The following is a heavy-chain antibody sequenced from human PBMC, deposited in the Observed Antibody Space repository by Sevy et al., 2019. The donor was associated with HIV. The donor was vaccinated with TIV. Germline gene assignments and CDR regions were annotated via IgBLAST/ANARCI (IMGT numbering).Heavy chain of an antibody. V-gene: IGHV3-33*08. J-gene: IGHJ4*02. D-gene: IGHD3-22*01. CDR2: IWSDGAYQ. CDR3: ARGGYYYDNAAYYALDS. CDR1: GFTFRSYW. Sequence: GGSLRLSCAASGFTFRSYWMSWVRQAPGKGLEWVAIIWSDGAYQYHGDSVKGRFTISRDNSKNTLYLQMNNVRVEDTAVYYCARGGYYYDNAAYYALDSWGQGTLFTVSS.